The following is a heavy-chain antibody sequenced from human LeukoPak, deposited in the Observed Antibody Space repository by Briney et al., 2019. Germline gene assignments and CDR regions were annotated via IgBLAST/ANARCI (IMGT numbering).Heavy chain of an antibody. CDR2: IYYSGST. V-gene: IGHV4-59*08. D-gene: IGHD5-24*01. Sequence: KPSETLSLTCTVSGGSISSYYWSWIRQPPGKGLEWIGYIYYSGSTNYNPSLKSRVTISVDTSKNQFSLKLGSVTAADTAVYYCARLGDGYNYVDYWGQGTLVTVSS. J-gene: IGHJ4*02. CDR3: ARLGDGYNYVDY. CDR1: GGSISSYY.